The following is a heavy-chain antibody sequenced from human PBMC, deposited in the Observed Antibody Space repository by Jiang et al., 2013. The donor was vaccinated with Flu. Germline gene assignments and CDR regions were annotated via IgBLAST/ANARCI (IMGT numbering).Heavy chain of an antibody. CDR3: ARLHTYYDFWSGYYSWDYFDY. CDR2: IYYSGST. CDR1: GGSISSSSYY. D-gene: IGHD3-3*01. Sequence: SGGSISSSSYYWGWIASPXKGLEWIGSIYYSGSTYYNPSLKSRVTISVDTSKNQXSLKLSSVTAADTAVYYCARLHTYYDFWSGYYSWDYFDYWGQGTLVTVSS. J-gene: IGHJ4*02. V-gene: IGHV4-39*01.